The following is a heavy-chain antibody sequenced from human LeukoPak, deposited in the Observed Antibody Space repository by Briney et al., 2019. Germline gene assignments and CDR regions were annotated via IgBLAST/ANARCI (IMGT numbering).Heavy chain of an antibody. CDR2: IDPSDSYT. V-gene: IGHV5-10-1*01. J-gene: IGHJ1*01. D-gene: IGHD2-2*01. Sequence: GESLKISCKGSGYSFTSYWISWVRQMPGKGLEWMGRIDPSDSYTNYSPSFQGHVTISADKSISTAYLQWSSLKASDTAMYYCARRYCSSTGCVTEYFQHWGQGTLVTVSS. CDR1: GYSFTSYW. CDR3: ARRYCSSTGCVTEYFQH.